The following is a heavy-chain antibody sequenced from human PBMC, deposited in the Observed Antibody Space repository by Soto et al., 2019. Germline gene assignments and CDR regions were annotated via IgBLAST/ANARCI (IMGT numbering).Heavy chain of an antibody. Sequence: SETLFLTCAVSGDSISSYYCMWIRQPPGKGLESIGYLYYGRSANYNPSLKSRVTLSVDTSTNQCSLTLSSVTAADTAVYYCAKDHYYDSSGPDAFDIWGQGTMVTVS. CDR1: GDSISSYY. D-gene: IGHD3-22*01. CDR2: LYYGRSA. CDR3: AKDHYYDSSGPDAFDI. J-gene: IGHJ3*02. V-gene: IGHV4-59*01.